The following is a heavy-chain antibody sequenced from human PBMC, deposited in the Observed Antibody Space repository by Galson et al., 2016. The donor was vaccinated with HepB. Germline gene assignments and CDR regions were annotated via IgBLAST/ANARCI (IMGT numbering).Heavy chain of an antibody. V-gene: IGHV3-21*03. CDR2: IDSSGKKT. D-gene: IGHD5-18*01. CDR3: ARDLYSYGYFYGLDV. Sequence: SLRLSCAASRISFSGHSMDWVRQAPGKGLEWISYIDSSGKKTHYADSVKGRFTISRDNAKESLYLQMSSLRGEDTAIYYCARDLYSYGYFYGLDVWGQGTTVTVSS. J-gene: IGHJ6*02. CDR1: RISFSGHS.